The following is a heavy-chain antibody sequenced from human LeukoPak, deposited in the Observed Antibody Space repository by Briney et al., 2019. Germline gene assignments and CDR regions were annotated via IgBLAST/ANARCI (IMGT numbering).Heavy chain of an antibody. V-gene: IGHV1-2*06. CDR2: INPNSGGT. CDR3: ASLMVRAGSKDY. D-gene: IGHD3-10*01. Sequence: ASVKVSCKASGYTFTKYGITWVRQAPGQGLEWMGRINPNSGGTNYAQKFQGRVTMTRDTSISTAYMELSRLRSDDTAVYYCASLMVRAGSKDYWGQGTLVTVSS. CDR1: GYTFTKYG. J-gene: IGHJ4*02.